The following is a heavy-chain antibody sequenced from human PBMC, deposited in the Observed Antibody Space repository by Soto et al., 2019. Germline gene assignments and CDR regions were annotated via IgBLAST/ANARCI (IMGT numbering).Heavy chain of an antibody. CDR2: IYHSGST. V-gene: IGHV4-38-2*02. CDR1: GYSISSGYY. Sequence: SETLSLTCAVSGYSISSGYYWGWIRQPPGRGLEWIGSIYHSGSTYYNPSLKSRVTISVDTSKNQFSLKLSSVTAADTAVYYCARDRRWELPPNWFDPWGQGTLVTVSS. J-gene: IGHJ5*02. CDR3: ARDRRWELPPNWFDP. D-gene: IGHD1-26*01.